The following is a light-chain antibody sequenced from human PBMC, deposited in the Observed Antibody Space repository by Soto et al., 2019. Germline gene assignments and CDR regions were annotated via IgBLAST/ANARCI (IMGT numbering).Light chain of an antibody. V-gene: IGKV3-15*01. J-gene: IGKJ4*01. CDR3: QQYKNWPSLT. CDR1: QSVSYN. CDR2: GAF. Sequence: EIVMTQSPATLSVSPRETATLSCRASQSVSYNLAWYQQKPGQGPRLLIYGAFTRATGIPARFSGSGSGTEFTLTISSLQSEDFAVYYCQQYKNWPSLTFGGGTKVEIK.